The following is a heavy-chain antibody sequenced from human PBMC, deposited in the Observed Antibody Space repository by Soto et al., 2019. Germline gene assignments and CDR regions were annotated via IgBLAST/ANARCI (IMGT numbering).Heavy chain of an antibody. CDR2: IIPIFGTA. J-gene: IGHJ4*02. Sequence: ASVKVSCKASGGTFSSYAISWVRQAPGQGLEWMGGIIPIFGTANYAQKFQGRVTITADESTSTAYMELSSLRSEDTAVYYCARADTATTTTNFYWGQGTLVTVSS. V-gene: IGHV1-69*13. D-gene: IGHD5-18*01. CDR3: ARADTATTTTNFY. CDR1: GGTFSSYA.